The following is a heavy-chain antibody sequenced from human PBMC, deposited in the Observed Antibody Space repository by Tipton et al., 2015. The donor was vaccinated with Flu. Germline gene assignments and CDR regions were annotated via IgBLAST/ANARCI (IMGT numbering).Heavy chain of an antibody. Sequence: TLSLTCAVYGGSFSGYYWSWIRQPAGKGLEWIGRIYTSGGTNYNPSLKSRVTMSVDTSKNQFSLKLSSVTAADTAVYYCARARYCSSTSCSFDPWGQGTLVTVSS. V-gene: IGHV4-59*10. CDR2: IYTSGGT. CDR3: ARARYCSSTSCSFDP. D-gene: IGHD2-2*01. J-gene: IGHJ5*02. CDR1: GGSFSGYY.